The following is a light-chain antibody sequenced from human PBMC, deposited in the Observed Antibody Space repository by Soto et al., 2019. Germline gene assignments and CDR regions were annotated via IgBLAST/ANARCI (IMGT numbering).Light chain of an antibody. CDR2: GAS. CDR1: QSVSNDF. Sequence: EIVLPQSPGLLSLSPVERPTLSSWDSQSVSNDFLAWYQQKPGQAPRLLIYGASTRATDVPDRFSGSGSGTDFTLTISSLEPEDFAVYYCQQRHMWPITFGQGTRLEIK. CDR3: QQRHMWPIT. J-gene: IGKJ5*01. V-gene: IGKV3D-20*02.